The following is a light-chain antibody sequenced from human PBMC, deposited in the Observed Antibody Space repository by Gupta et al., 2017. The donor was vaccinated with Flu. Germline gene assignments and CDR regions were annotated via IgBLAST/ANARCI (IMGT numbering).Light chain of an antibody. J-gene: IGKJ1*01. CDR2: GTS. Sequence: PYTLSSTPRESASLSFGTSKSLSNHLVWYQQKPGHAPRCLIYGTSTRATSIPARFSGSGSGTDFTLTISNLQSEDFAVYYCQHNHNCPWSFGQGTMVEI. CDR1: KSLSNH. CDR3: QHNHNCPWS. V-gene: IGKV3-15*01.